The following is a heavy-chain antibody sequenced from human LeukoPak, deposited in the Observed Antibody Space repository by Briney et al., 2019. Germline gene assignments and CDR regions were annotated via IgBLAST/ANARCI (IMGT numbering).Heavy chain of an antibody. D-gene: IGHD4-11*01. CDR2: IYYSGTT. J-gene: IGHJ4*02. CDR1: GYSISSGYY. Sequence: SETLSLTCTVSGYSISSGYYWGWIRQPPGKGLEWIGYIYYSGTTSYNPSLKSRVTISVDTSRNQFSLRLAFVTAADTAVYYCASGDDYSNYYFNYWGQGTLVTVSS. CDR3: ASGDDYSNYYFNY. V-gene: IGHV4-59*01.